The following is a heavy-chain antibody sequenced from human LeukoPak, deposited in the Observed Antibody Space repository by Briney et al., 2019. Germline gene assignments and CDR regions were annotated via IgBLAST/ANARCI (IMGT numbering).Heavy chain of an antibody. CDR3: ARSQWNPGKTTQTT. Sequence: GGSLRLSCAGSGFIFSDFYMSWIRQAPGKGLEWVSLIYSSSDYIYYADSVKGRFTISRDNAKNSLYLQMNSLRAEDTAVYYCARSQWNPGKTTQTTWGQGTLVTVSS. V-gene: IGHV3-11*04. CDR1: GFIFSDFY. CDR2: IYSSSDYI. J-gene: IGHJ5*02. D-gene: IGHD1-1*01.